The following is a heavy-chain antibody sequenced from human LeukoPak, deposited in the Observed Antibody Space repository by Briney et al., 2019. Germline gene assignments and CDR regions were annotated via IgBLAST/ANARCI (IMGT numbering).Heavy chain of an antibody. CDR3: AGIYGSGNYGMDV. CDR2: IYPGDSDI. D-gene: IGHD3-10*01. Sequence: GESLKISCKGSGYSFTKFWIGWVRQMPGKGLEWMGLIYPGDSDIRYSPSFQGQVTISADKSISTAYLQWSSLKASDTAMYYCAGIYGSGNYGMDVWGQGTTVTVSS. V-gene: IGHV5-51*01. CDR1: GYSFTKFW. J-gene: IGHJ6*02.